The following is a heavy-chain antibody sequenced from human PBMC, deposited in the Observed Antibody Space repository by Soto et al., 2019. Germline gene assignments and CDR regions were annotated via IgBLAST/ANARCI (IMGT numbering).Heavy chain of an antibody. CDR1: GFTFSNYG. D-gene: IGHD1-26*01. CDR2: ISYDGSSK. J-gene: IGHJ5*02. Sequence: GGSLRLSCAASGFTFSNYGMYWVRQAPGKGLEWVAFISYDGSSKFYADPMKGRHTISRDNSKNTLYLQMNSLRAEDTAVYYCARHVGGTNWFDPWGQGTLVTVSS. CDR3: ARHVGGTNWFDP. V-gene: IGHV3-30*03.